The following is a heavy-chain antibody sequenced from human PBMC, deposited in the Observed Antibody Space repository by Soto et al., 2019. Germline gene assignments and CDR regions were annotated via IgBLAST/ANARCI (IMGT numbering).Heavy chain of an antibody. J-gene: IGHJ6*02. CDR2: ISYDGSNK. Sequence: QVQLVESGGGVVQPGRSLRLSCAASGFTFSSYAMHWVRQAPGKGLEWVAVISYDGSNKYYADSMKGRFTISRDNSKNTLYPQTNRVRAGDAPVYYCRRAGCDGCSCYTHVGLRYGMDGWGQGNTVPVSS. CDR1: GFTFSSYA. D-gene: IGHD2-15*01. V-gene: IGHV3-30-3*01. CDR3: RRAGCDGCSCYTHVGLRYGMDG.